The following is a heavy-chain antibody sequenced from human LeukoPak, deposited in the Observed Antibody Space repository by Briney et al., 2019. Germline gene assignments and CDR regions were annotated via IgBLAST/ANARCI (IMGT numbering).Heavy chain of an antibody. V-gene: IGHV3-11*01. Sequence: GGSLRLSCAASGFTFSDYNMRGIRQAPGKGLEWVSSISRSGSTKYYADSVKGRFTISRDNAKNSLFLQMNRLRAEDTAVYYCARVLRYCSGGNCYSGGLGYMDVWGKGTTVTISS. CDR2: ISRSGSTK. CDR3: ARVLRYCSGGNCYSGGLGYMDV. CDR1: GFTFSDYN. D-gene: IGHD2-15*01. J-gene: IGHJ6*03.